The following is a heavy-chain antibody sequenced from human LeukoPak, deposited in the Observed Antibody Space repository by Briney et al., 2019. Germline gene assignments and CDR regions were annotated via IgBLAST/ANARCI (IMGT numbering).Heavy chain of an antibody. CDR2: IYTSGST. V-gene: IGHV4-61*02. D-gene: IGHD3-22*01. Sequence: SETLSLTCTVSGNSISSGDNYWSWIRQPAGKGLEWIGRIYTSGSTNYNPSLKSRVTISGDTSKNQFSLRLSSVTAADTAVYYCARASYSYDINGWVPFDYWGQGTLVTVSS. CDR1: GNSISSGDNY. J-gene: IGHJ4*02. CDR3: ARASYSYDINGWVPFDY.